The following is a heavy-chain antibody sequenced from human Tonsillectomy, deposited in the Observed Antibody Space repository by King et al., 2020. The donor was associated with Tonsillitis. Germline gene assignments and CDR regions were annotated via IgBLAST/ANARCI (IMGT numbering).Heavy chain of an antibody. CDR1: GGSISSSRYF. D-gene: IGHD4-23*01. V-gene: IGHV4-39*02. Sequence: QLQESGPGLVKPSETLSLNCTVSGGSISSSRYFWGWIRQPPGQGLEWIGTIYHTESTYYNPSLKSRVTISEDTSKNHFSLTLRSVAAADTALYYCARTFCGVGNCYYYFNYMDVWGKGTTVTVPS. CDR3: ARTFCGVGNCYYYFNYMDV. J-gene: IGHJ6*03. CDR2: IYHTEST.